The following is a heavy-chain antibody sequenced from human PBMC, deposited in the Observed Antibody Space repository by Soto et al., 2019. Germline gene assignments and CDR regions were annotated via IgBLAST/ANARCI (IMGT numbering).Heavy chain of an antibody. CDR2: ISYDGSNK. CDR3: ANDMVTGTKGGYYGMDV. CDR1: GFTFSSYG. D-gene: IGHD1-7*01. Sequence: QVQLVESGGGVVQPGRSLRLSCAASGFTFSSYGMHWVRQAPGKGLEWVAVISYDGSNKYYADSVKGRFTISRDNSKNSLYLQMNSLRAEDTAVYYCANDMVTGTKGGYYGMDVWGQGTTVTVSS. V-gene: IGHV3-30*18. J-gene: IGHJ6*02.